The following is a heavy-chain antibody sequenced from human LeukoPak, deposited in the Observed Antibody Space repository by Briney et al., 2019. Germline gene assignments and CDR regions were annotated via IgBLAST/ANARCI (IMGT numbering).Heavy chain of an antibody. CDR3: ARDPYYGSGSFRGGVDY. D-gene: IGHD3-10*01. CDR1: GYTFTSYG. CDR2: ISAYSGNT. J-gene: IGHJ4*02. V-gene: IGHV1-18*01. Sequence: ASVKVPCKASGYTFTSYGITWVRQAPGQGLEWMGWISAYSGNTNYAQKLQGRVTMTTDTSTSTAYMELRSLRSDDTAVYYCARDPYYGSGSFRGGVDYWGQGTLVTVSS.